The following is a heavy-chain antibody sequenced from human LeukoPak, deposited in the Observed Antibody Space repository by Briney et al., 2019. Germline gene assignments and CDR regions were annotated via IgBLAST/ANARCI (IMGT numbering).Heavy chain of an antibody. V-gene: IGHV4-59*08. Sequence: SETLSLTCTVSGVSISSNYWSWIRQPPGKGLEWIGYIYYSGSTNYNPSLKSRVTISVDTSKNQFSLKLSSVTAADTAVYYCARLDDTYSGSYYFDYWGQGTLVTVSS. CDR2: IYYSGST. CDR3: ARLDDTYSGSYYFDY. D-gene: IGHD1-26*01. CDR1: GVSISSNY. J-gene: IGHJ4*02.